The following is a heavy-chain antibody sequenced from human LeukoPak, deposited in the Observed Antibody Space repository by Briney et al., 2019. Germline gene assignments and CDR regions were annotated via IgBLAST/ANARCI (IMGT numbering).Heavy chain of an antibody. Sequence: GGSLRLSCAASGFTFSSYWMSWVRQAPGKGLEWVANIKQDGREKYYVDSVKGRFTISRDNAKNSLYLQMNSLRAEDTALYYCASGGGATRSGYAFDMWGQGTLVTVSS. J-gene: IGHJ3*02. V-gene: IGHV3-7*01. CDR2: IKQDGREK. D-gene: IGHD1-26*01. CDR1: GFTFSSYW. CDR3: ASGGGATRSGYAFDM.